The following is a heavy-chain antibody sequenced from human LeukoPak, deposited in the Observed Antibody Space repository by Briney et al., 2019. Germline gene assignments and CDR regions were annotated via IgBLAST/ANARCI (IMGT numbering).Heavy chain of an antibody. J-gene: IGHJ4*02. V-gene: IGHV3-23*01. CDR3: AKDRQWLVPPFDY. Sequence: QPGGSLRLSCAASGFTFSSYAMSWVRQAPGKGLEWVSTINGGGVNAHYADSVGGRFTISRDNSKNTLYLQMNSLRAEDTAVYYCAKDRQWLVPPFDYWGQGTLVTVSS. CDR2: INGGGVNA. D-gene: IGHD6-19*01. CDR1: GFTFSSYA.